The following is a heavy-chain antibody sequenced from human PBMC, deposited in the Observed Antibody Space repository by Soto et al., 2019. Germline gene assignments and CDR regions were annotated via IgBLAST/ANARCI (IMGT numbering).Heavy chain of an antibody. CDR2: IRDSGGRT. CDR3: AKDGGGSFAVADLFDF. CDR1: GSTFSSDD. Sequence: EVHLLEYGGGLVQPGGSLRLSCVVSGSTFSSDDMSWVSQAPGRGLEWVSGIRDSGGRTYYADSVKGRFTMSRDNAKDTLYLQMKRLTVEDTALYYCAKDGGGSFAVADLFDFWGPGTQVTVSS. J-gene: IGHJ4*02. D-gene: IGHD6-19*01. V-gene: IGHV3-23*01.